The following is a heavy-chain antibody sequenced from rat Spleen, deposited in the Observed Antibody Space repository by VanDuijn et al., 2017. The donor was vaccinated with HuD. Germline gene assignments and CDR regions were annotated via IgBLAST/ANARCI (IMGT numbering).Heavy chain of an antibody. J-gene: IGHJ3*01. V-gene: IGHV5-7*01. CDR2: ITYDGSST. Sequence: EVQLVESGGGLVQPGRSLRLSCAASGFTFSDYNMAWVRQAPRKGLEWVAIITYDGSSTYYRDSVKGRFTISRDKAESTLYLQMDSLRSEDTATYYCASPRRGYPFAYWGQGTLVTVSS. CDR3: ASPRRGYPFAY. CDR1: GFTFSDYN. D-gene: IGHD1-4*01.